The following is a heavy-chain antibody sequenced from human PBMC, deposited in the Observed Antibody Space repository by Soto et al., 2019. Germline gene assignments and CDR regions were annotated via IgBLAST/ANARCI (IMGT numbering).Heavy chain of an antibody. J-gene: IGHJ4*02. CDR2: INGDGSTT. V-gene: IGHV3-74*01. D-gene: IGHD1-20*01. CDR1: GFTFSNYW. Sequence: EVQLVVSGGDLIQPGGSLRLSCAASGFTFSNYWMHWARQAPGKGLVWVSRINGDGSTTSYADSVKGRFTISRDNAKNTLALQMNSLRAEDTAVYYCVRGAVYNWRGDFWGQGTLVTVSS. CDR3: VRGAVYNWRGDF.